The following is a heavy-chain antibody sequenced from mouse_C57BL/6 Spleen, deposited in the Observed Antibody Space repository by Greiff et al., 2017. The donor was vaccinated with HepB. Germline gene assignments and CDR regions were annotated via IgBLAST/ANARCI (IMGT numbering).Heavy chain of an antibody. CDR1: GFNIKDYY. CDR3: TTSGSNYLAWFAY. J-gene: IGHJ3*01. V-gene: IGHV14-1*01. CDR2: IDPEDGDT. D-gene: IGHD2-5*01. Sequence: EVKLMESGAELVRPGASVKLSCTASGFNIKDYYMHWVKQRPEQGLEWIGRIDPEDGDTEYAPKFQGKATMTADTSSNTAYLQLSSLTSEDTAVYYCTTSGSNYLAWFAYWGQGTLVTVSA.